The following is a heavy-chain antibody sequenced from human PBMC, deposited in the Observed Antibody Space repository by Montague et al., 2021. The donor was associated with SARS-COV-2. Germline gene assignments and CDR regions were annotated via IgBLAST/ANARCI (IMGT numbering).Heavy chain of an antibody. CDR3: ARPHLGAGGQEAPFFFEN. D-gene: IGHD2-8*02. Sequence: SETLSLTCSVTGGSMRGSDYCWGWVRQPPGKTLEWIGSMFHSGSTFYNPSLKSRLTISVDTSNNHFSLKLTSVTAADTAVYYCARPHLGAGGQEAPFFFENWGQGTLVTVSS. CDR1: GGSMRGSDYC. CDR2: MFHSGST. V-gene: IGHV4-39*02. J-gene: IGHJ4*02.